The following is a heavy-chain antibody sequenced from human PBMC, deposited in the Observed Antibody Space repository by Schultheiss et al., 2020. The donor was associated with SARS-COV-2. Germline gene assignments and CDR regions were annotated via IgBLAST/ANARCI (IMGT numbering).Heavy chain of an antibody. CDR2: IYYSGST. CDR1: GGSISSYY. J-gene: IGHJ4*02. D-gene: IGHD6-13*01. CDR3: ARQGYSSSLDY. Sequence: SETLSLTCTVSGGSISSYYWSWIRQPPGKGLEWIGSIYYSGSTNYNPSLKSRVTMSVDTSKNQFSLKLSSVTAADTAVYYCARQGYSSSLDYWGQGTLVTVSS. V-gene: IGHV4-59*12.